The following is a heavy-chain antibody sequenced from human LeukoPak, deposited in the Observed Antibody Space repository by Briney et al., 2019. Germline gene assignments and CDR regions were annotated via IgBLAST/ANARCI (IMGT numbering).Heavy chain of an antibody. CDR1: GGSISSHY. CDR3: ARDRGDWFDP. CDR2: IYYSGST. V-gene: IGHV4-59*11. Sequence: SETLSLTCTVSGGSISSHYWSWIRQPPGKGLEWIGYIYYSGSTNYNPSLKSRVTISVDTSKNQFSLKLSSVTAADTAVYYCARDRGDWFDPWGQGTLVTVSS. J-gene: IGHJ5*02. D-gene: IGHD3-10*01.